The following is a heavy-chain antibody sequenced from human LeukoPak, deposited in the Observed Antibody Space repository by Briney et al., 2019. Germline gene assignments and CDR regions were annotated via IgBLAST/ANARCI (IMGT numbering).Heavy chain of an antibody. CDR1: RFTFSSYW. D-gene: IGHD1-26*01. V-gene: IGHV3-7*01. Sequence: EAGGSLRLSCAPSRFTFSSYWINWVRQAPGKGLEWLANIKQDESEKYYVDSVKGRFTISRDNAKNSVFLQMNTLRVEDTAVYYCAAETGRYSPSGMDVWGQGTTVTVSS. CDR2: IKQDESEK. J-gene: IGHJ6*02. CDR3: AAETGRYSPSGMDV.